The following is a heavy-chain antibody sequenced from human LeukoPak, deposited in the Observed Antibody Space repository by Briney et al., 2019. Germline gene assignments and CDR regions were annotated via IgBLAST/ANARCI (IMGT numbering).Heavy chain of an antibody. J-gene: IGHJ4*02. CDR2: INAGNGIT. V-gene: IGHV1-3*01. CDR3: ARGDHSGSYSVLDY. CDR1: GYTFTSYA. D-gene: IGHD1-26*01. Sequence: ASVKVSCKASGYTFTSYAMHWVRQAPGQRLEWMGWINAGNGITKYSQKFQGRVTITRDTSASTAYMELSSLRSEDTAVYYCARGDHSGSYSVLDYWGQGTLVTVSS.